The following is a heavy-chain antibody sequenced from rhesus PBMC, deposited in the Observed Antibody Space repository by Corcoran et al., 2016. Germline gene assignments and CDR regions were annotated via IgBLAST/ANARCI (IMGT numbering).Heavy chain of an antibody. Sequence: QVQLQESGPGLVKPSQTLSLTCPPPGDRVPRNRSPLHWIRPSPSSRLEWLGRTYYRSKWYNDYAQSVQNRISINPDTSKNQVSLQLNSVTPEDMAVYYCARDSSGWDAEYFEFWGQGALVTVSS. V-gene: IGHV6-1*01. CDR2: TYYRSKWYN. D-gene: IGHD6-31*01. J-gene: IGHJ1*01. CDR1: GDRVPRNRSP. CDR3: ARDSSGWDAEYFEF.